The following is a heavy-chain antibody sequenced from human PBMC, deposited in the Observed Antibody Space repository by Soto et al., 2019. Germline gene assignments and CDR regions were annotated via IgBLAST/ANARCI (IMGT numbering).Heavy chain of an antibody. J-gene: IGHJ4*02. CDR3: ARVVYDSSGYYYMW. CDR2: IYYSGST. D-gene: IGHD3-22*01. CDR1: GGSISSGGYY. Sequence: SETLSLTCTVSGGSISSGGYYWSWIRQHPRKGLEWIGYIYYSGSTYYNPSLKSRVTISVDTSKNQFSLKLSSVTAADTAVYYCARVVYDSSGYYYMWWGQGTLVTVSS. V-gene: IGHV4-31*03.